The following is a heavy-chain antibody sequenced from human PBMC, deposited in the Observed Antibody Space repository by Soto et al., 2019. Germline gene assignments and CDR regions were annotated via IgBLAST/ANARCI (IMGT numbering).Heavy chain of an antibody. V-gene: IGHV4-4*02. CDR3: ARVSGSYYYGMDV. Sequence: QVQLQESGPGLVKPSGTLSLTCAVSGGSISSSNWWSWVRQPPGKGLEWIGEIYHSGSTNYNPSLKSRLTISVDKSQNQFSLKLSSVTAADTAVYYCARVSGSYYYGMDVWGQGTTVTVSS. J-gene: IGHJ6*02. CDR1: GGSISSSNW. CDR2: IYHSGST. D-gene: IGHD1-26*01.